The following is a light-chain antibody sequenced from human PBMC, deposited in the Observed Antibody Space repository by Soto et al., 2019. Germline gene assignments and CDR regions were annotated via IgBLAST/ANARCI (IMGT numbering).Light chain of an antibody. Sequence: ETILTQSPATLSASPGESATLSCGASQSVGSNLGWYQQKPGQAPRLLIYGASTRAAGVAARFSGTSSGTDFTLTISSQQSEDFEVYYCQQDNDWPLTFGGGTKVEIK. CDR1: QSVGSN. CDR2: GAS. J-gene: IGKJ4*01. V-gene: IGKV3-15*01. CDR3: QQDNDWPLT.